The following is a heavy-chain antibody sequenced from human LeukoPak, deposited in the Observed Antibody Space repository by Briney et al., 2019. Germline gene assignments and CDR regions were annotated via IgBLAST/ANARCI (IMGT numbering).Heavy chain of an antibody. D-gene: IGHD6-13*01. CDR3: AKSVQSYSSSWLTLDY. V-gene: IGHV4-4*07. Sequence: SETLSLTCTVSGGSISSYFWSWIRQPAGKGLEWIGRIYASGNTNYNPSLKSRVTMSLDTSKNQLSLKLSSVTAADTAVYYCAKSVQSYSSSWLTLDYWGQGTLVTVSS. CDR2: IYASGNT. CDR1: GGSISSYF. J-gene: IGHJ4*02.